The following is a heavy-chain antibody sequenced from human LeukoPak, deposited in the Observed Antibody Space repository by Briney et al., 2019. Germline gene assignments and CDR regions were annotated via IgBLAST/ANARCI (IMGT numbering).Heavy chain of an antibody. V-gene: IGHV4-4*02. Sequence: PSETLSLTCAVSGGSISSSNWWSWVRQPPGKGLEWIGEIYHSGSTYYNPSLKSRVTISVDTSKNQFSLKLSSVTAADTAVYYCARELYGGYYFDYWGQGTLVTVSS. D-gene: IGHD3-3*01. CDR1: GGSISSSNW. CDR2: IYHSGST. J-gene: IGHJ4*02. CDR3: ARELYGGYYFDY.